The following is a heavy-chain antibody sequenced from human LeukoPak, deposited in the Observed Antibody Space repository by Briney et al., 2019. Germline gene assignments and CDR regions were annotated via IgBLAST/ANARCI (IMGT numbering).Heavy chain of an antibody. D-gene: IGHD4/OR15-4a*01. Sequence: GGTLRLSCAASGFTFSSYPMSWVRQAPGRGLEWVSVISANSGATYYADSVKGRFTISRDNSKNTLYLQMNSLRAEDTAVYYCARRAGAYSHPYDYWGQGTLVTVSS. CDR1: GFTFSSYP. J-gene: IGHJ4*02. V-gene: IGHV3-23*01. CDR2: ISANSGAT. CDR3: ARRAGAYSHPYDY.